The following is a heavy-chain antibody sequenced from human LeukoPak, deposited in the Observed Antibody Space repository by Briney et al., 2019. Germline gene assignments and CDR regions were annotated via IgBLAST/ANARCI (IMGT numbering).Heavy chain of an antibody. CDR3: ARHMSVSYDAFDL. CDR2: VYYTGRT. V-gene: IGHV4-59*08. D-gene: IGHD3-10*01. Sequence: SETLSLTCSVSDGSTTGYYWSWIRQPPGKGLEWIAYVYYTGRTLYNPSLESRVTVSVDTSKTQFSLTVTSVTAADTAVYYCARHMSVSYDAFDLWGRGTTVTVSS. J-gene: IGHJ3*01. CDR1: DGSTTGYY.